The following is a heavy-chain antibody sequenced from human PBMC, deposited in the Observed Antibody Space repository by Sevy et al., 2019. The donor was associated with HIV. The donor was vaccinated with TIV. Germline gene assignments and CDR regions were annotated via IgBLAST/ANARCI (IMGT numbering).Heavy chain of an antibody. V-gene: IGHV3-30*18. Sequence: WGSLRLSCAASGYIFSSCGIHWVRQAPGKGLEWVAFLSYDERNKYYADSLKGRFTISVDSSKNTYYLQMNNLRADDSAVYYCAKDRDVLLVPSTMRDEYPGYGMDVWGQGTTVTVSS. CDR3: AKDRDVLLVPSTMRDEYPGYGMDV. D-gene: IGHD2-2*01. CDR2: LSYDERNK. CDR1: GYIFSSCG. J-gene: IGHJ6*02.